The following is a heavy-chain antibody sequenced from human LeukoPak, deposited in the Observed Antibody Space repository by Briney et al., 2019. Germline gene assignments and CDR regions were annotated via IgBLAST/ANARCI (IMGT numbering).Heavy chain of an antibody. D-gene: IGHD2-21*02. CDR2: ISSNGGST. Sequence: GGSLRLSCAASGFTFSSYAMHWVRQAPGKGLEYVSAISSNGGSTYYADSVKGRFTISRDNSKDTLYLQMSSLRPEDTAVYYCVKGIVVVTARAFDYWGQGTLVTVSS. CDR1: GFTFSSYA. V-gene: IGHV3-64D*06. CDR3: VKGIVVVTARAFDY. J-gene: IGHJ4*02.